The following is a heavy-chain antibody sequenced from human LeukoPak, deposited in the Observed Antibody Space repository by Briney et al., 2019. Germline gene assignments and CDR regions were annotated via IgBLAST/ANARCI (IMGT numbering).Heavy chain of an antibody. CDR1: GFTFSDYY. Sequence: GGSLRLSCAASGFTFSDYYMSWIRQAPGKGLEWVSYISSSGSTIYYADSVKARFTISRDNAKNSLYLQMNSLRADDTAVYYCARLGYCSSTSCPIPLDYWGQGTLVTVSS. V-gene: IGHV3-11*01. J-gene: IGHJ4*02. CDR3: ARLGYCSSTSCPIPLDY. CDR2: ISSSGSTI. D-gene: IGHD2-2*03.